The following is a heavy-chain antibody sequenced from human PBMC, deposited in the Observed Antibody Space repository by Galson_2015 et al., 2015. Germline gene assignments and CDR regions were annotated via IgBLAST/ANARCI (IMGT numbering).Heavy chain of an antibody. Sequence: SLRLSCAASGFTFSSYGMHWVRQAPGKGLEWVAVIWYDGSNKYYADSVKGRFTISRDNSKNTLYLQMNSLRAEDTAVYYCARGSSIAARAPRPVDYWGQGTLVTVSS. CDR2: IWYDGSNK. D-gene: IGHD6-6*01. CDR3: ARGSSIAARAPRPVDY. J-gene: IGHJ4*02. V-gene: IGHV3-33*01. CDR1: GFTFSSYG.